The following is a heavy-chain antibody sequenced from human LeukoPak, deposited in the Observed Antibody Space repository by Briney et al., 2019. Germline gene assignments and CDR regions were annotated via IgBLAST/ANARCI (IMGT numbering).Heavy chain of an antibody. D-gene: IGHD3-16*02. CDR1: GFTFSSYG. CDR2: IRYDGSDK. Sequence: QPGGSLRLSCAASGFTFSSYGMHWVRQAPGKGLEWVAFIRYDGSDKYYADSVKGRFTISRDNSKNTLYLQMNSLRAEDTAVYYCAKDLARYYFDYWGQGTLVTVSS. V-gene: IGHV3-30*02. J-gene: IGHJ4*02. CDR3: AKDLARYYFDY.